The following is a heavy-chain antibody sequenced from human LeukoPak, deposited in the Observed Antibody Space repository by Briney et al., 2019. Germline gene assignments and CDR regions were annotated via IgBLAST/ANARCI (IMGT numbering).Heavy chain of an antibody. D-gene: IGHD5-12*01. J-gene: IGHJ4*02. CDR2: IHTSGRD. CDR1: GGSISNHY. V-gene: IGHV4-4*07. Sequence: PSETLSLTCAVSGGSISNHYWSWIRQPAGEGLEWIGRIHTSGRDYYNPSLKSRVTMSLDTSKNQFSLKLSSVTAADTAVYYCAREGLDIVATIYYFDYWGQGTLVTVSS. CDR3: AREGLDIVATIYYFDY.